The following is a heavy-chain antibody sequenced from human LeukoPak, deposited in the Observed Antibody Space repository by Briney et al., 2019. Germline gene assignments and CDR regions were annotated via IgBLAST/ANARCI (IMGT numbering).Heavy chain of an antibody. CDR3: ARGSGSYHPDFDY. J-gene: IGHJ4*02. CDR1: GGSFSGYY. Sequence: KPSETLSLTCAVYGGSFSGYYWSWIRQPPGKGLEWIGEINHSGSTNYNPSLKSRVTISVDTSKNQFSLKLSSVTSADTAVYYCARGSGSYHPDFDYWGQGTLVTVSS. D-gene: IGHD1-26*01. CDR2: INHSGST. V-gene: IGHV4-34*01.